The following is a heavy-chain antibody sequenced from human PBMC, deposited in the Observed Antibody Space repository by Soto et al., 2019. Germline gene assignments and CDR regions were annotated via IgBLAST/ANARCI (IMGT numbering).Heavy chain of an antibody. CDR3: ARDYFDSSGYYVPRGY. D-gene: IGHD3-22*01. Sequence: EVQLVESGGGLVQPGGSLRLSCAASGFTVSNNYMSWVRQAPGKGLEWVSVLYSGGSTYYADSVKGRFIISRDNSKNTLFLQMNSLRAEDTAVYYCARDYFDSSGYYVPRGYWGQGTLVTVSS. J-gene: IGHJ4*02. CDR1: GFTVSNNY. V-gene: IGHV3-66*01. CDR2: LYSGGST.